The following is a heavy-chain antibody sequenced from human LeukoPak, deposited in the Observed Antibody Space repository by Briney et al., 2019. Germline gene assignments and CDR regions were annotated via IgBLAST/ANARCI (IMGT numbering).Heavy chain of an antibody. CDR3: ARITYYDFWSGYWDAFGI. CDR2: MNPNSGNT. CDR1: GYTFTSYY. D-gene: IGHD3-3*01. Sequence: ASVKVSCKASGYTFTSYYMHWVRQAPGQGLEWMGWMNPNSGNTGYAQKFQGRVTITRNTSISTAYMELSSLRSEDTAVYYCARITYYDFWSGYWDAFGIWGQGTMVTVSS. V-gene: IGHV1-8*03. J-gene: IGHJ3*02.